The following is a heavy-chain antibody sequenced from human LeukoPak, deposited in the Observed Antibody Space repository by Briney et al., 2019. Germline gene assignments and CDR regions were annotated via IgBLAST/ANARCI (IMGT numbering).Heavy chain of an antibody. D-gene: IGHD3-9*01. V-gene: IGHV3-21*01. CDR1: GFTFSSYS. CDR3: ARDHDWAFDL. J-gene: IGHJ4*02. Sequence: PGGSLRLSCAPSGFTFSSYSMNWVRQAPGKGLEWVSSISSSSAYIYYADSVKGRFAISRDNAKNSLYLQMNSLRAEDTAVYYCARDHDWAFDLWGQGTLVTVSS. CDR2: ISSSSAYI.